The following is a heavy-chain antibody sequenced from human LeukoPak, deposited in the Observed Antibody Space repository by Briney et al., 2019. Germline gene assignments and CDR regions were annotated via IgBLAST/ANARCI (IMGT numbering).Heavy chain of an antibody. V-gene: IGHV3-11*01. CDR1: GVTFSDYN. Sequence: GGSLRLSCAASGVTFSDYNMRWIRQAPGKGLECVSSISRSGSTKYYADSVKGRFTISRDNAKNSLFLQMNSLRDEDTAVYYCARGLRYCSGGNCYSGGLGYMDVWGKGTTVTISS. CDR2: ISRSGSTK. D-gene: IGHD2-15*01. CDR3: ARGLRYCSGGNCYSGGLGYMDV. J-gene: IGHJ6*03.